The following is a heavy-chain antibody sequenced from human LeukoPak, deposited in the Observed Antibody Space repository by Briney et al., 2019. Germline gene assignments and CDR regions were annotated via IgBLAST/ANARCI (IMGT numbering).Heavy chain of an antibody. Sequence: ASVKVSCKVSGYTFTELSMHWVRQAPGKGLEWMGGFDPEDGETIYAQKFQGRVTMTEDTSTDTAYMELSSLRSEDTAVYYCATELFASDGSGRDALDIWGQGTMVTVSS. CDR1: GYTFTELS. J-gene: IGHJ3*02. D-gene: IGHD3-10*01. V-gene: IGHV1-24*01. CDR3: ATELFASDGSGRDALDI. CDR2: FDPEDGET.